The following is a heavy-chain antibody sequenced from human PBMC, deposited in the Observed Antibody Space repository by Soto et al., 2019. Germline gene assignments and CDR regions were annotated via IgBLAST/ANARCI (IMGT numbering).Heavy chain of an antibody. Sequence: GGSLRLSCAVSGFTFSSYGMHWVRQAPGKGLEWVSTINAGGNTFYADSVKGRFTISRDDSTNTLSLQMNSLRVEDTAMFYCVRENYYYDMDVWGQGTAVTVSS. CDR2: INAGGNT. J-gene: IGHJ6*02. V-gene: IGHV3-66*01. CDR1: GFTFSSYG. CDR3: VRENYYYDMDV.